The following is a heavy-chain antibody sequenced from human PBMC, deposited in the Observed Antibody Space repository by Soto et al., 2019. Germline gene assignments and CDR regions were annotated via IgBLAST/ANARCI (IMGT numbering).Heavy chain of an antibody. Sequence: VQLVESGGGVVQPGRSLRLSCAASGFTFSSYGMHWVRQAPGKGLEWVAVIWDDGSNKYYADSVKGRFTISRDNSKNTLYLQMNSLRAEDTAVYYCARDGGSKAVTQNFDYWGQGTLVTVSS. CDR2: IWDDGSNK. CDR1: GFTFSSYG. V-gene: IGHV3-33*01. CDR3: ARDGGSKAVTQNFDY. D-gene: IGHD4-4*01. J-gene: IGHJ4*02.